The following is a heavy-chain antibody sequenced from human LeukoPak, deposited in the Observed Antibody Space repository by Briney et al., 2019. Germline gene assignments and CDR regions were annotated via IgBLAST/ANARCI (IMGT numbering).Heavy chain of an antibody. V-gene: IGHV4-59*01. D-gene: IGHD3-16*02. J-gene: IGHJ6*02. CDR3: ARGPTFYDYVWGSYRYYYGMDV. CDR2: IYYSGST. Sequence: SETLSLTCTVSGGSISSYYWSWIRQPPGEGLEWIGYIYYSGSTNYNPSLKSRVTIPVDTSKNQFSLKLSSVTAADTAVYYCARGPTFYDYVWGSYRYYYGMDVWGQGTTVTVSS. CDR1: GGSISSYY.